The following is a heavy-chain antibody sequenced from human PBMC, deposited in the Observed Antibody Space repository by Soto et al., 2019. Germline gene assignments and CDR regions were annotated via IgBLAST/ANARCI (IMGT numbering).Heavy chain of an antibody. CDR2: ISSSSSTI. V-gene: IGHV3-48*02. Sequence: GGSLRLSCAASGFTFSSYSMNWVRQAPGKGLEWVSYISSSSSTIYYADSVEGRFTISRDNAKNSLYLQMNSLRDEDTAVYYCARDVHDIFSRRYYYGMDVWGPGTTVTVSS. CDR3: ARDVHDIFSRRYYYGMDV. D-gene: IGHD3-9*01. CDR1: GFTFSSYS. J-gene: IGHJ6*02.